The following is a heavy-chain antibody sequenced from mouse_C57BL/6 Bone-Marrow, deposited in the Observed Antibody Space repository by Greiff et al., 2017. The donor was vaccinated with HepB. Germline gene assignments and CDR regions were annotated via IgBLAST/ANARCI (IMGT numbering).Heavy chain of an antibody. CDR3: ASNYGSSPFAY. Sequence: VQLKHSGPELVKPGASVKISCKASGYTFTDYYMNWVKQSHGKSLEWIGDINPNNGATSYNQKFKGKATLTVDKSSSTAYMELRSLTSEDSAVYYCASNYGSSPFAYWGQGTLVTVSA. D-gene: IGHD1-1*01. J-gene: IGHJ3*01. V-gene: IGHV1-26*01. CDR2: INPNNGAT. CDR1: GYTFTDYY.